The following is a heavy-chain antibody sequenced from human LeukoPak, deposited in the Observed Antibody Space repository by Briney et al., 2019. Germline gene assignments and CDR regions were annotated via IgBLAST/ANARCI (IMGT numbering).Heavy chain of an antibody. J-gene: IGHJ4*02. CDR3: ARGASGWYYYFDY. V-gene: IGHV5-51*01. Sequence: GESLKISCKTSGYNFTNYWIGWVRQMPGKGLEWMGLIYAGDSDTRYSPSFQGQATISADKSISTAYLQWSSLKASDTAIYFCARGASGWYYYFDYWGQGTLVTVSS. CDR1: GYNFTNYW. CDR2: IYAGDSDT. D-gene: IGHD6-19*01.